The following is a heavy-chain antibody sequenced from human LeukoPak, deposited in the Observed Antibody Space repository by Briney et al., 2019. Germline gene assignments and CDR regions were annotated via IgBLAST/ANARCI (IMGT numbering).Heavy chain of an antibody. CDR1: GFTLISYE. J-gene: IGHJ5*02. CDR2: ISGSGSTI. V-gene: IGHV3-48*03. Sequence: GGSLRLSCAVSGFTLISYERNWVRQAPGKGLEWVSLISGSGSTIPFADSETARSTISRDNAKNSLYLQINSMRGEDTAVYYCARGRWFDPWGQGTLVTVSS. CDR3: ARGRWFDP.